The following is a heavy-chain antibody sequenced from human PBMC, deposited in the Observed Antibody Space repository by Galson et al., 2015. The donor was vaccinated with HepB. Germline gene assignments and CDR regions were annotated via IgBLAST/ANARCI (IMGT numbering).Heavy chain of an antibody. CDR1: GFAFSDFY. V-gene: IGHV3-11*06. CDR3: ARDEGRGTFDM. Sequence: LRLSCAASGFAFSDFYMSWIRQAPGKGLEWVSYITTSSSFYTNYADSVKGRFTISRDNAKKSLYLQMNSLRAEDTAIYYCARDEGRGTFDMWGQGTMVTVSS. D-gene: IGHD2-15*01. J-gene: IGHJ3*02. CDR2: ITTSSSFYT.